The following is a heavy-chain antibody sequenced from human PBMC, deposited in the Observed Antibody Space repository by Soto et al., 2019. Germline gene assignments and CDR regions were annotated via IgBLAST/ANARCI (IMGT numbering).Heavy chain of an antibody. Sequence: GASVKVSCKASGYTFTGYYIHWVRQAPGQGLEWMGWINPNSGGTDYAQKFQDWATMTRDTSISTAYMELSRLRSDDTAVYYCALVQPALPSYIVFRGPGTLVTVFS. V-gene: IGHV1-2*04. CDR2: INPNSGGT. D-gene: IGHD2-15*01. CDR1: GYTFTGYY. J-gene: IGHJ4*02. CDR3: ALVQPALPSYIVF.